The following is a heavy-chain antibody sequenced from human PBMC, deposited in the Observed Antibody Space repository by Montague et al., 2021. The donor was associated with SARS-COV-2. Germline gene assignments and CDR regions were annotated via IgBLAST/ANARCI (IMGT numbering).Heavy chain of an antibody. D-gene: IGHD3-9*01. CDR2: VSDSGS. CDR1: GGSNSRYY. CDR3: ARHRKDYDILTGYSTSFYYDMDV. V-gene: IGHV4-59*08. Sequence: SETLSLTCTVSGGSNSRYYWSWIRQPPGKGLEWIGYVSDSGSDYNPSLKRRVAISVDTSTKLLSLSLSSVTAADTAIYYCARHRKDYDILTGYSTSFYYDMDVWGQGTTVTVSS. J-gene: IGHJ6*02.